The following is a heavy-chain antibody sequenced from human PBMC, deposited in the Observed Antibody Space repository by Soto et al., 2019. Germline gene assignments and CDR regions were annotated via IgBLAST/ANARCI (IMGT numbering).Heavy chain of an antibody. D-gene: IGHD3-3*01. V-gene: IGHV1-18*01. CDR1: GYTFTSYG. CDR3: ARDPPRVTIFGVVINRPPDY. Sequence: GASVKVSCKASGYTFTSYGISWVRQAPGQGLEWMGWISAYNGNTNYAQKLQGRVTMTTDTSTSTAYMELRSLRSDDTAVYYCARDPPRVTIFGVVINRPPDYWGQGTLVTVSS. J-gene: IGHJ4*02. CDR2: ISAYNGNT.